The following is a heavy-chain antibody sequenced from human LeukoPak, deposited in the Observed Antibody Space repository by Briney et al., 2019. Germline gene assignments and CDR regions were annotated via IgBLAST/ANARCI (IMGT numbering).Heavy chain of an antibody. V-gene: IGHV1-2*02. CDR3: ARGYYGGINYFQY. CDR2: INPNSGGK. CDR1: GYTFTGHY. Sequence: WASVKVSCRPFGYTFTGHYLHWVRQAPGQGLEWVGWINPNSGGKKHAQNFQGRVTLTRDTSIGTAYMELSSLRSDDTAVYYCARGYYGGINYFQYWGQGTLVTVSS. D-gene: IGHD3-3*01. J-gene: IGHJ4*02.